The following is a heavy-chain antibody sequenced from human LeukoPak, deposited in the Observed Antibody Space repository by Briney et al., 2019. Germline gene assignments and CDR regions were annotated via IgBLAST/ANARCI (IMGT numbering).Heavy chain of an antibody. CDR2: IYYSGST. Sequence: PSETLSLTCTVSGGSISSYYWSWIRQPPGKGLEWIGYIYYSGSTNYNPSLKSRVTISVDTSKNQFSLKLSSVTAADTAVYYCASTGSDYYESSGYYYGSPPRFDYWGQGTLVTVSS. V-gene: IGHV4-59*01. D-gene: IGHD3-22*01. CDR1: GGSISSYY. CDR3: ASTGSDYYESSGYYYGSPPRFDY. J-gene: IGHJ4*02.